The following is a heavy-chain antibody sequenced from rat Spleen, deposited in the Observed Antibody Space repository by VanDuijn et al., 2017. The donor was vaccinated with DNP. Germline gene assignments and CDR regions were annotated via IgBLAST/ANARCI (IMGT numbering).Heavy chain of an antibody. CDR2: IWTSGST. CDR1: GFSLTSYN. J-gene: IGHJ2*01. Sequence: QVQLKESGPGLVQPSQTLSLTCTVSGFSLTSYNVHWVRQPTGRGLEWMGIIWTSGSTDYNSTLKSRLSISRDTSRSQVFLERNRLQTEDIATYYCVRGNNGGYDYWGQGLMVTVSS. D-gene: IGHD1-11*01. CDR3: VRGNNGGYDY. V-gene: IGHV2-30*01.